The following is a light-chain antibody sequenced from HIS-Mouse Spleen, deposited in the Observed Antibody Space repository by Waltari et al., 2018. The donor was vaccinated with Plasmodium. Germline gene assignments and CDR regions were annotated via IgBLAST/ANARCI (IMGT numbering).Light chain of an antibody. CDR1: QSVSRN. CDR2: GAS. J-gene: IGKJ3*01. CDR3: QQYNNWSFT. Sequence: EIVMTQSPATLSVSPGERATLSCRASQSVSRNLAWYQQKPGHAPRLLIYGASTRATGIPARFSGSGSGTEFTLTISSLQSEDFAVYYCQQYNNWSFTFGPGTKVDIK. V-gene: IGKV3-15*01.